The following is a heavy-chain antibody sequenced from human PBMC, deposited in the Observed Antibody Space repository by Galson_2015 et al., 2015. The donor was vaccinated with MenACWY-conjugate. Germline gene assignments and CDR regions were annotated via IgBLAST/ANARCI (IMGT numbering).Heavy chain of an antibody. J-gene: IGHJ4*02. CDR2: INSDGSST. CDR3: AVYCSSTRCYGASGGY. CDR1: GFTFSSYW. V-gene: IGHV3-74*01. D-gene: IGHD2-2*01. Sequence: SLSLSCAASGFTFSSYWMHWVRQAPGKGLVWVSLINSDGSSTSYADSVKGRFTTSRDNAKNTLYLQMNSLRAEDTAVYYCAVYCSSTRCYGASGGYWGQGTLVTVSS.